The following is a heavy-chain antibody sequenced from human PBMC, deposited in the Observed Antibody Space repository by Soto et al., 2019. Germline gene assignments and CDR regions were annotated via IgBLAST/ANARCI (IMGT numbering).Heavy chain of an antibody. D-gene: IGHD3-3*01. V-gene: IGHV4-39*01. CDR2: IGYTGTI. Sequence: QLQLQESGPGLVKPSETLSLTCTASGGSISSNSYYWGWIRQSPGKGLEWIGSIGYTGTIYYNPSLQSRVTMSVDTSENQISLRLSSMTAADTAVYYCASHVHNQGYEYYFDSWSQGTLVTVPS. CDR3: ASHVHNQGYEYYFDS. CDR1: GGSISSNSYY. J-gene: IGHJ4*02.